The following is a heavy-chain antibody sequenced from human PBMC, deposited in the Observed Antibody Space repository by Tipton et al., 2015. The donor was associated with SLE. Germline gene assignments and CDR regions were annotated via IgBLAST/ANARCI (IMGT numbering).Heavy chain of an antibody. CDR2: ISGSGGNT. CDR1: GFTFSSYA. CDR3: AIEQWLAYGY. Sequence: SLRLSCAASGFTFSSYAMSWVRQAPGKGLEWVSAISGSGGNTYYADSVKGRFTISRDNSKNMLYLQMNSLRAEDTAVYYCAIEQWLAYGYWGQGTLVTVSS. V-gene: IGHV3-23*01. D-gene: IGHD6-19*01. J-gene: IGHJ4*02.